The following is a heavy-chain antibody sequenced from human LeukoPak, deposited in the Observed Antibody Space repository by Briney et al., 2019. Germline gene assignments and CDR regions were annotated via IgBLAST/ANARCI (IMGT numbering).Heavy chain of an antibody. CDR1: GYTFTSYG. J-gene: IGHJ4*02. CDR3: TIMTHCTGGTCYSYDH. D-gene: IGHD2-15*01. CDR2: ISAYNGNI. V-gene: IGHV1-18*01. Sequence: ASVKVSCKTSGYTFTSYGITWVRQAPGNGLEWMGWISAYNGNIDYAQNLQGRVTMTTDTSTSTAYMELRSLRSDDTAVYYCTIMTHCTGGTCYSYDHWGQGTMVAVSS.